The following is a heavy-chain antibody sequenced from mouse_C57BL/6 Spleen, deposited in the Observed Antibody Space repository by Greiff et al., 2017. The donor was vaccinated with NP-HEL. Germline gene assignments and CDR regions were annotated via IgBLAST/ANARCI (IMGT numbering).Heavy chain of an antibody. D-gene: IGHD2-10*02. Sequence: VQLQQPGAELVKPGASVKMSCKASGYTFTSYWITWVKQRPGQGLEWIGDIYPGSGSTNYNEKFKSKATLTVDTSSSTAYMQLSSLTSEDSAVYYCARGYVSGRYAMDYWGQGTSVTVSS. V-gene: IGHV1-55*01. CDR2: IYPGSGST. CDR1: GYTFTSYW. J-gene: IGHJ4*01. CDR3: ARGYVSGRYAMDY.